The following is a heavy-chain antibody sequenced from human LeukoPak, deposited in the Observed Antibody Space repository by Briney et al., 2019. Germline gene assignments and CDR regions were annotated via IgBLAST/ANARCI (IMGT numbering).Heavy chain of an antibody. D-gene: IGHD6-13*01. J-gene: IGHJ4*02. CDR1: GFTISNYW. CDR2: IHPDGSIT. V-gene: IGHV3-74*03. CDR3: ARDFGAYSSSPSDY. Sequence: GGSLRLSCVGSGFTISNYWMHWVRQAPGTGLVWVSRIHPDGSITTYADSVKGRFTISRDNSKTTLYLQMNSLRAEDTAVYYCARDFGAYSSSPSDYWGQGTLVTVSS.